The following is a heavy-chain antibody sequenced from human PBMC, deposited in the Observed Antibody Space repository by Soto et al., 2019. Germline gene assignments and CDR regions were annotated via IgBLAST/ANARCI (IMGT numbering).Heavy chain of an antibody. J-gene: IGHJ4*02. Sequence: QVQLVESGGGVVQPGRSLRLSCAASGFTFSSYGMHWVRQAPGKGLEWVAVISYDGSNKYYADSVKGRFTISRDNSKNTLYLQMNSPRAEDTAVYYCAKDRSIAAAGPGYWGQGTLVTVSS. V-gene: IGHV3-30*18. CDR3: AKDRSIAAAGPGY. CDR1: GFTFSSYG. CDR2: ISYDGSNK. D-gene: IGHD6-13*01.